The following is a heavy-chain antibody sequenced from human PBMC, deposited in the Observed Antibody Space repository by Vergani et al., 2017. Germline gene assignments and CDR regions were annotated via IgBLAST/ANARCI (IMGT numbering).Heavy chain of an antibody. Sequence: QVQLVQSGAEVKKPGSSVKVSCKASGGTFSSYAISWVRQAPGKGLEWMGGIIPIFGTANYAQKLQGRVTITADESTSTAYMELSSLRSEDTAVYYCAGGGITSFGVVMGGALDYWGQGTLVTVSS. CDR3: AGGGITSFGVVMGGALDY. CDR1: GGTFSSYA. J-gene: IGHJ4*02. V-gene: IGHV1-69*01. D-gene: IGHD3-3*01. CDR2: IIPIFGTA.